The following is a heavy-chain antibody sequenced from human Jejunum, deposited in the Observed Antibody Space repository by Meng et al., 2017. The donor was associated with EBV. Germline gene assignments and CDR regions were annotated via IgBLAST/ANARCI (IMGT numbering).Heavy chain of an antibody. D-gene: IGHD3-16*02. CDR3: ARDYLWAFDY. J-gene: IGHJ4*02. Sequence: QVQLQQSGPGLVEPSXXPXLTXSISGDSISNSGASWNWFRQSPSRGLEWLGRTYYRSKWGDDYAESVKGRITISADTSKNHFSLQLNSVTPEDTAVYFCARDYLWAFDYWGQGTLVTVSS. CDR1: GDSISNSGAS. CDR2: TYYRSKWGD. V-gene: IGHV6-1*01.